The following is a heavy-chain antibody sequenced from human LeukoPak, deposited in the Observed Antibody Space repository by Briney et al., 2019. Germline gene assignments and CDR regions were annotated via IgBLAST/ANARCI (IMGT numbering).Heavy chain of an antibody. CDR1: GYTFNGYW. D-gene: IGHD4/OR15-4a*01. J-gene: IGHJ4*02. V-gene: IGHV5-51*01. CDR2: IYPGDSET. Sequence: GESLQISCKGSGYTFNGYWIGWGRQMPGKGREYRGIIYPGDSETRYSPSFQGQVTFSANKSISTASLQWSSLRASDTAIYYCARYGAPQHAEVHFDYWGQGTLVTVSS. CDR3: ARYGAPQHAEVHFDY.